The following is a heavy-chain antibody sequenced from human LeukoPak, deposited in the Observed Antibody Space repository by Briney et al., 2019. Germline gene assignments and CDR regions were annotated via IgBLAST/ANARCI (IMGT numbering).Heavy chain of an antibody. Sequence: GGSLRLSCAASGFTFSGYSMHWVRQAPGKGLEWISYITTTSSSTDYIDSVEGRFTISRDNARNTLYLQMNSLRADDTAVFYCASGATPGVAAAADYWGQGTLVTVSS. CDR2: ITTTSSST. V-gene: IGHV3-48*01. CDR1: GFTFSGYS. D-gene: IGHD6-13*01. J-gene: IGHJ4*02. CDR3: ASGATPGVAAAADY.